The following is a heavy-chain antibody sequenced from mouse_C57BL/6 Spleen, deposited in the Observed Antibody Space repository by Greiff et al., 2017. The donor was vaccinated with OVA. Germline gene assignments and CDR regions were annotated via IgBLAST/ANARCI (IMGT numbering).Heavy chain of an antibody. Sequence: QVQLKQSGPELVKPGASVKISCKASGYAFSSSWMNWVKQRPGKGLEWIGRIYPGDGDTNYNGKFKGKATLTADKSSSTAYMQLSSLTSEDSAVYFCARWDYGSSHDYWGQGTSVTVSS. V-gene: IGHV1-82*01. D-gene: IGHD1-1*01. J-gene: IGHJ4*01. CDR1: GYAFSSSW. CDR3: ARWDYGSSHDY. CDR2: IYPGDGDT.